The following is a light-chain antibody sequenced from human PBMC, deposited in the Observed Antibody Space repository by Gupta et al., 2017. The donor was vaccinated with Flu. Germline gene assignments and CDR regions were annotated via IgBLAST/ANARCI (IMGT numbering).Light chain of an antibody. J-gene: IGLJ3*02. CDR3: ATWDNNLRGV. CDR2: DNN. Sequence: QKVTISCSGSNSNIGNNFVSWYQQHPGTAPKLLIYDNNKRPSGIPDRFSGSKSGTSATLGITGLQTGDEADYFCATWDNNLRGVFGGGTKLTVL. CDR1: NSNIGNNF. V-gene: IGLV1-51*01.